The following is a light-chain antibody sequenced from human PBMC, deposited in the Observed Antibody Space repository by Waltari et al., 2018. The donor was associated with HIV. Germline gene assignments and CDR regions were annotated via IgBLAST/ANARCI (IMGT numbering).Light chain of an antibody. CDR3: QAWDSGTIV. J-gene: IGLJ3*02. CDR2: QDT. Sequence: SHDLTHPPSVSVSSRQTATATCSAVTLGHNYVPWYQQRSRQSPVLGIYQDTKRPPGIPDRFFGSTSENTATLTINETQPLDEAHYSCQAWDSGTIVFGGGTSLTVL. V-gene: IGLV3-1*01. CDR1: TLGHNY.